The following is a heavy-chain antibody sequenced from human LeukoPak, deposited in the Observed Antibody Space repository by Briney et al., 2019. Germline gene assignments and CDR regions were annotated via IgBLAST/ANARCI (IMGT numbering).Heavy chain of an antibody. CDR1: GFTFSSYH. J-gene: IGHJ4*02. Sequence: GGSLRLSCVGSGFTFSSYHMNWVRQAPGKGLEWVSYISSSSSTIYYADSVKGRFTISRDNARNSLYLQTNSLRAEDTAVYYCARAQYYSDSTGYYYLHYWGQGTLVTVSS. V-gene: IGHV3-48*01. D-gene: IGHD3-22*01. CDR2: ISSSSSTI. CDR3: ARAQYYSDSTGYYYLHY.